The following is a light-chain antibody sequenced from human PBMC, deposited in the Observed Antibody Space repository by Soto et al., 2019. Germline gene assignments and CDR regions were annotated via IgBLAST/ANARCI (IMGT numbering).Light chain of an antibody. CDR3: ATWDNSLGAFI. V-gene: IGLV1-47*02. CDR1: SSNIGGTNY. CDR2: SNN. Sequence: QSVLTQPPSASGTPGQKVFISCSGSSSNIGGTNYAYWYQQLPGAAPKLLMHSNNLRPSGVPERISGSKFGTAASLAISCVLSDDDDADYCATWDNSLGAFIFGGGTKLTVL. J-gene: IGLJ2*01.